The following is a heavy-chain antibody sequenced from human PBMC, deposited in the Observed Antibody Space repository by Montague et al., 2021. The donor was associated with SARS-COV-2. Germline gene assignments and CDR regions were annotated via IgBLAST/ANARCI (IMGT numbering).Heavy chain of an antibody. J-gene: IGHJ4*02. V-gene: IGHV2-70*04. CDR3: ARSYYDILTAYYTPFDY. CDR2: TDWDDDK. Sequence: PALVKPTPTLTLTCTFSGFSLSTSGMRASWIRQPPGKALEWLARTDWDDDKFYSTSLKTRLTISKDTPKNQVVLTMTNMDPVDTATYYCARSYYDILTAYYTPFDYWGQGTLVTVSS. CDR1: GFSLSTSGMR. D-gene: IGHD3-9*01.